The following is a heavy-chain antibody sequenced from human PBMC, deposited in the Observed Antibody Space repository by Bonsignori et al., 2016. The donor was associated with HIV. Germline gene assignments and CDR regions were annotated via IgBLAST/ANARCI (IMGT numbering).Heavy chain of an antibody. J-gene: IGHJ4*02. V-gene: IGHV3-30-3*01. D-gene: IGHD4-17*01. CDR2: VSYDGAKE. Sequence: RQPPGKGLEWVAVVSYDGAKEYYGDSVKGRFSISRDNLQNTLYLQMNSLTAEDTAVYFCARDGGGLGEYDYGDEFGNYFDCWGQGTLVTVSS. CDR3: ARDGGGLGEYDYGDEFGNYFDC.